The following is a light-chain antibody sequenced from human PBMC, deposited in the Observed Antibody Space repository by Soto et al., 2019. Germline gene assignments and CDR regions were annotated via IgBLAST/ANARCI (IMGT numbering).Light chain of an antibody. Sequence: IQLTQSPSSLSASVGDRVTINCRASQGISSYLAWYQQKPGKAPKFLIYAASTLQSGVPSRFTGSGSGTKFTLTIASLQPDDFATHYCLQHNSYPLTFGQGTKVDIK. V-gene: IGKV1-9*01. CDR1: QGISSY. CDR3: LQHNSYPLT. J-gene: IGKJ1*01. CDR2: AAS.